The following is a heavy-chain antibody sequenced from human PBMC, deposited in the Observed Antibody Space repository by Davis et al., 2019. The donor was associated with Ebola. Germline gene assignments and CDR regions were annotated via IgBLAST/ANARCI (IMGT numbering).Heavy chain of an antibody. CDR1: GFTFRSYG. CDR3: ARGGSTYYDFWSGYYTSYYYYYGMDV. D-gene: IGHD3-3*01. Sequence: GESLKISCAASGFTFRSYGMHWVRQAPGKGLEWVANINQDGSELSYVDSVKGRFTISRDNAKNSLYLQMNSLRAEDTAVYYCARGGSTYYDFWSGYYTSYYYYYGMDVWGQGTTVTVSS. CDR2: INQDGSEL. J-gene: IGHJ6*02. V-gene: IGHV3-7*01.